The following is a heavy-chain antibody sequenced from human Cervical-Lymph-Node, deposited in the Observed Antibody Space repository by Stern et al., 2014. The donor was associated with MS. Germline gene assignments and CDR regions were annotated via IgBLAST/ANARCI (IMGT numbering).Heavy chain of an antibody. V-gene: IGHV3-30*01. CDR3: ARGGAVTPSDYPLDY. J-gene: IGHJ4*02. CDR1: GFTFSYHA. Sequence: VQLVESGGGVVQPGRSLRLSCAASGFTFSYHAMHWVRQAPGKGLEWVALISYDGRGKNDADSVKCRFTISRDNSRNPLYLQMNSLRVDDTAVYYCARGGAVTPSDYPLDYLGQGILVTVSS. CDR2: ISYDGRGK. D-gene: IGHD2-21*02.